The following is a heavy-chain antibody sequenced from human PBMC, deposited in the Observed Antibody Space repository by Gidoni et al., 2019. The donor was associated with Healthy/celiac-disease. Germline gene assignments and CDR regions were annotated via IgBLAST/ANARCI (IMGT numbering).Heavy chain of an antibody. Sequence: EVQLVESGGGLVQPGRSLRLSCAASGFTFADYAMHWVRQAPGKGLEWVAGSSWNSGSIGYADSVKGRFTISRDKAKNSLDLQMNSRRAEDTALYYCAKSAGLGGYDSSGGVFDYWGQGTLVTVSS. J-gene: IGHJ4*02. D-gene: IGHD3-22*01. CDR1: GFTFADYA. V-gene: IGHV3-9*01. CDR2: SSWNSGSI. CDR3: AKSAGLGGYDSSGGVFDY.